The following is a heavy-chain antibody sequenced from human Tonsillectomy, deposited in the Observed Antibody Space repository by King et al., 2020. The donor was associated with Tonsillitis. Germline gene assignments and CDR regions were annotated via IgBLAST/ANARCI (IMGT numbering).Heavy chain of an antibody. CDR2: IYYSGST. CDR1: GGSISSYY. Sequence: QLQESGPGLVKPSETLSLTCTVSGGSISSYYWSWIRQPPGKGLEWIGYIYYSGSTNYNPSLKSRVTISVDTSKNQFSLKVSSVTAADTAVYYCARDTAAAGLSDYWGQGTLVTVSS. J-gene: IGHJ4*02. D-gene: IGHD6-13*01. CDR3: ARDTAAAGLSDY. V-gene: IGHV4-59*01.